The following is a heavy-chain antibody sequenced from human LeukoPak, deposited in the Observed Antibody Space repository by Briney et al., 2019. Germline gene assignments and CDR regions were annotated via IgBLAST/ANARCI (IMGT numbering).Heavy chain of an antibody. CDR1: GFTFSRYW. D-gene: IGHD1-26*01. J-gene: IGHJ3*02. CDR2: IKQDGSEK. CDR3: ARDWDVDI. Sequence: GGSLRLSCAASGFTFSRYWMSWGRQAPGKGLEWVANIKQDGSEKYYVDSVKGRFSISRDNAKNLVYLQMNSLRAEDTAVYYCARDWDVDIWGQGTMVTVSS. V-gene: IGHV3-7*01.